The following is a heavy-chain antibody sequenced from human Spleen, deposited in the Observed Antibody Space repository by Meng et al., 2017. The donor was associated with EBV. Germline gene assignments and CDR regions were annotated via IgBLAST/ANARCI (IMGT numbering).Heavy chain of an antibody. D-gene: IGHD6-13*01. CDR3: ARDDLLKGRAAATTD. CDR1: GFTFTTYS. V-gene: IGHV3-21*01. J-gene: IGHJ4*02. Sequence: EVQLVESGGGLVKPGGSLRLSCVASGFTFTTYSLNWVRQAPGKGLEWVSFISSSSGHTYYADSVKGRFTISRDNAKNSLYLQMNSLRPEDTAVYYCARDDLLKGRAAATTDRGQGTLGTVSS. CDR2: ISSSSGHT.